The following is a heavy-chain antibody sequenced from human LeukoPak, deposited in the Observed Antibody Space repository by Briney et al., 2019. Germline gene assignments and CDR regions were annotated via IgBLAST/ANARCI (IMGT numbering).Heavy chain of an antibody. CDR3: ARLAAADSFDY. V-gene: IGHV1-69*01. D-gene: IGHD6-13*01. Sequence: ASVKVSCKASGYTFTSYYMHWVRQAPGQGLEWMGGIIPIFGTANYAQKFQGRVTITADESTSTAYMELSSLRSEDTAVYYCARLAAADSFDYWGQGTLVTVSS. CDR2: IIPIFGTA. J-gene: IGHJ4*02. CDR1: GYTFTSYY.